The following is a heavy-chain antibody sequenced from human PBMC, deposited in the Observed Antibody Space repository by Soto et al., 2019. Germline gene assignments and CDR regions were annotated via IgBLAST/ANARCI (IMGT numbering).Heavy chain of an antibody. CDR2: ISGSGGST. J-gene: IGHJ4*02. Sequence: EVQLLESGGGLVQPGGSLRLSCAASGFTFSSYAMNWVRQAPGKGREWGSVISGSGGSTYYTDSVKGRFTISRDNSKNTLYLQMNSLRAEDTAVYYCARRSSSWYFDCWGQGTLVTVSS. D-gene: IGHD6-13*01. V-gene: IGHV3-23*01. CDR3: ARRSSSWYFDC. CDR1: GFTFSSYA.